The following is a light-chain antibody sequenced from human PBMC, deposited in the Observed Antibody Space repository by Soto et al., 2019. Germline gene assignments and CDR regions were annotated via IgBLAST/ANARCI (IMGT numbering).Light chain of an antibody. CDR2: HAS. Sequence: DIQMTQSPSSLSASVGDRVTITCRASQYINRDLHWYQQRPGKAPNLLVSHASNLGSGVPSRFSGSGSGTDFTLTISSLQREDFATYYWQQSHITQYSCGHGTTLEIK. CDR3: QQSHITQYS. CDR1: QYINRD. V-gene: IGKV1-39*01. J-gene: IGKJ2*03.